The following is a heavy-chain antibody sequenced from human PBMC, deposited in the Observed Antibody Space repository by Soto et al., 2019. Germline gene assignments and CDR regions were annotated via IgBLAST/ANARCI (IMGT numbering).Heavy chain of an antibody. CDR1: NYTFITYG. J-gene: IGHJ1*01. CDR3: ARTRATSGYGYLEH. D-gene: IGHD5-18*01. Sequence: QDLLVQSGAEMKRPGASVKVSCQASNYTFITYGITWVRQAPGQGPEWMAWISSYNGNTEIAPRFQDRVTVTTDTSTSAAYMELRSLRSDDTAIYYCARTRATSGYGYLEHWGQGTPVIVSS. V-gene: IGHV1-18*01. CDR2: ISSYNGNT.